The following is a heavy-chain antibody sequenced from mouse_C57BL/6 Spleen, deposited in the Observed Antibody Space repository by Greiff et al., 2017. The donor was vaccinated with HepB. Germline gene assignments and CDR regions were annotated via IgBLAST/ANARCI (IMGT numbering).Heavy chain of an antibody. CDR2: IYPGDGDT. D-gene: IGHD4-1*01. V-gene: IGHV1-82*01. J-gene: IGHJ2*01. CDR1: GYAFSSSW. CDR3: ARLTGNNGYFDY. Sequence: VKLQQSGPELVKPGASVKISCKASGYAFSSSWMNWVKQRPGKGLEWIGRIYPGDGDTNYNGKFKGKATLTADKSSSTAYMQLSSLTSEDSAVYFCARLTGNNGYFDYWGQGTTLTVSS.